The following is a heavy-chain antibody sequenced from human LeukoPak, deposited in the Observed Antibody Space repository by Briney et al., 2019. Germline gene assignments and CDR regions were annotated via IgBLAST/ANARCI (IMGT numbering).Heavy chain of an antibody. J-gene: IGHJ3*02. V-gene: IGHV5-51*01. Sequence: GESLKISCKGSGYSFTIYWIGWVRQMPGKGLEWMGIIYPGDSDTRYSPSFQGQVTMTTDKSIGTAYLQWSSLKASDTAMYYCARQGLGGGDGSGAFDIWGQGTMVTVSS. CDR3: ARQGLGGGDGSGAFDI. CDR1: GYSFTIYW. D-gene: IGHD2-21*02. CDR2: IYPGDSDT.